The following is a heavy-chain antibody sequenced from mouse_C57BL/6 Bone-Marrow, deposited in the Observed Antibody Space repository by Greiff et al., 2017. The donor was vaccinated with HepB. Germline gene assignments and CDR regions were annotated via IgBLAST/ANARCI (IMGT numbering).Heavy chain of an antibody. D-gene: IGHD2-4*01. Sequence: QVHVKQPGAELVMPGASVKLSCKASGYTFTSYWMHWVKQRPGQGLEWIGEIDPSDSYTNYNQKFKGKSTLTVDKSSSTAYMQLSSLTSEDSAVYYCARNDYDRAWFAYWGQGTLVTVSA. J-gene: IGHJ3*01. V-gene: IGHV1-69*01. CDR2: IDPSDSYT. CDR3: ARNDYDRAWFAY. CDR1: GYTFTSYW.